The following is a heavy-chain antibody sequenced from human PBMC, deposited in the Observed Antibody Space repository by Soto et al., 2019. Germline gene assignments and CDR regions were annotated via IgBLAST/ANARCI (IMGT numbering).Heavy chain of an antibody. V-gene: IGHV4-31*03. D-gene: IGHD4-17*01. CDR2: IYYSGST. J-gene: IGHJ1*01. Sequence: QVQLQESGPGLVKPSQTLSLTCTVSGGSISSGGYYWSWIRQHPGKGLEWIGYIYYSGSTYYNPSLKSRVTISVDTSKNQFSLKLSSVTAADTAVYYCVRGPDRLRIHLRLDWGQGTLVTVSS. CDR1: GGSISSGGYY. CDR3: VRGPDRLRIHLRLD.